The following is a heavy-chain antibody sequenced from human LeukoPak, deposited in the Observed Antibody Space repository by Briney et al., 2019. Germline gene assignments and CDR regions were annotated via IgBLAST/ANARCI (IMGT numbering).Heavy chain of an antibody. CDR1: GFTFSAYS. D-gene: IGHD6-13*01. CDR3: TRGIASAGTSNY. Sequence: GGSLTLSCAASGFTFSAYSMNWVRQAPGKGLEWVSYISSSSTNRFYADPVKGRFTISRDNAKNSLFLQMNSLRAEDTAVYYCTRGIASAGTSNYWGQGTLVTVSS. CDR2: ISSSSTNR. J-gene: IGHJ4*02. V-gene: IGHV3-48*04.